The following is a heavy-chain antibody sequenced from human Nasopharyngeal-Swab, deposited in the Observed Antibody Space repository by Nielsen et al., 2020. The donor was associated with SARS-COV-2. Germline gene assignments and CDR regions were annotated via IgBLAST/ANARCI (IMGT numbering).Heavy chain of an antibody. CDR3: ARLPVSSGWTHYYYYGMDV. D-gene: IGHD6-19*01. V-gene: IGHV5-10-1*01. CDR1: GYSFTSYW. Sequence: KVSCKGSGYSFTSYWISWVRQMPGKGLEWMGRIDPSDSYTNYSPSFQGHVTISADKSISTAYLQWSSLKASDTAMYYCARLPVSSGWTHYYYYGMDVWGQGTTVTVSS. CDR2: IDPSDSYT. J-gene: IGHJ6*02.